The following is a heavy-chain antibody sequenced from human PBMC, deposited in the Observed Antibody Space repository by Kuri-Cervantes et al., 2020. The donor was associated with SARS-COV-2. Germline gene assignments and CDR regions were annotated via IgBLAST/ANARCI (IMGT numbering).Heavy chain of an antibody. CDR1: GITYSSYA. CDR3: AKVLECELLSPLGDY. D-gene: IGHD1-26*01. CDR2: ISGSGGST. J-gene: IGHJ4*02. V-gene: IGHV3-23*01. Sequence: GESLMISCAAFGITYSSYAMSWVRQAPGKGLEWVSAISGSGGSTYYADSVKGRVTISRDNSKNTLNLQMNSMRAEDTAVYYCAKVLECELLSPLGDYWGQGTLVTVSS.